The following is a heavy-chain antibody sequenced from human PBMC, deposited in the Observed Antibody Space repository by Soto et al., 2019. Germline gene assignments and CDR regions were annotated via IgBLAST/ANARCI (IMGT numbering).Heavy chain of an antibody. D-gene: IGHD6-13*01. Sequence: PSETLSLTCTVSGGSISSSSYYWGWIRQPPGKGLEWIGSIYYSGSTYYNPSLKSRVTISVDTSKNQFSLKLSSVTAADTAVYYCARGRGQQLGNDYWGQGTLVTVSS. CDR3: ARGRGQQLGNDY. V-gene: IGHV4-39*07. CDR2: IYYSGST. J-gene: IGHJ4*02. CDR1: GGSISSSSYY.